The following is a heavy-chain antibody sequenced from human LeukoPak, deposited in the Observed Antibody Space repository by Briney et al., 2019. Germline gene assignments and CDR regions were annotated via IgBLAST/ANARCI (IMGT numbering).Heavy chain of an antibody. CDR3: ARLEPSLRGPTFDY. CDR1: GYSFTSYY. CDR2: INPNGGGT. Sequence: ASVKVPCKASGYSFTSYYMHWVRQAPGQGLEWMGIINPNGGGTSYAQKFQGRVTMTRDMSTSTVYMELSSLRYEDTAVYYCARLEPSLRGPTFDYWGQGTPVTVSS. D-gene: IGHD4-17*01. J-gene: IGHJ4*02. V-gene: IGHV1-46*01.